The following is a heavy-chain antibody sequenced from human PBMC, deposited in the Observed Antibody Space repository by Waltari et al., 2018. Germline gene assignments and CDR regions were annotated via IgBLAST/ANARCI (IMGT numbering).Heavy chain of an antibody. CDR3: ARDRGWGGPWDY. D-gene: IGHD3-10*01. Sequence: QVQLQESGPGLVKPSETLSLTCTVSGGSISSYYWSWIRQPPGKGLECIGYIYSSWSTTYTPPPKSRVTISVDPSNTHFSLKLSSVTAADPAVYSCARDRGWGGPWDYWGQGTLVTVSS. V-gene: IGHV4-59*01. J-gene: IGHJ4*02. CDR2: IYSSWST. CDR1: GGSISSYY.